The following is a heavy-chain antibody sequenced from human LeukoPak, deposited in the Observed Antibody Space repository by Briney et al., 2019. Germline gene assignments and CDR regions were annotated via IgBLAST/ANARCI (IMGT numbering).Heavy chain of an antibody. V-gene: IGHV4-31*03. D-gene: IGHD3-3*01. Sequence: PSETLSLTCTVSGGSISSGGYYWSWIRQHPGKGLEWIGYIYYSGSTYYNPSPKSRVTISVDTSKNQFSLKLSSVTAADTAVYYCARGGYYHNWFDPWGQGTLVTVSS. J-gene: IGHJ5*02. CDR3: ARGGYYHNWFDP. CDR1: GGSISSGGYY. CDR2: IYYSGST.